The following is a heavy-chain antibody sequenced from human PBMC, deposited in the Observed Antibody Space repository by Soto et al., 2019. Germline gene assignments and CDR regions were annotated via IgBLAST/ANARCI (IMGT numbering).Heavy chain of an antibody. V-gene: IGHV4-4*07. CDR1: GGSISSYY. Sequence: SLTCTVSGGSISSYYWTWIRQPAGKGLEWIGRIYSSGSTNYNPSLKSRVTMSVDTSKNQFSLKLSSVTAADTAVYYCARDEQQWRGFDYWGQGTLVTVSS. D-gene: IGHD6-19*01. CDR3: ARDEQQWRGFDY. CDR2: IYSSGST. J-gene: IGHJ4*02.